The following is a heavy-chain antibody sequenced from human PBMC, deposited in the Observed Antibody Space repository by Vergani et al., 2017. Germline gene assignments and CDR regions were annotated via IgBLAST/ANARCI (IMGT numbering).Heavy chain of an antibody. CDR1: GYSFTSYW. Sequence: EVQLVQSGAEVKKPGESLKISCKGSGYSFTSYWIAWVRQMPGKGLEWMGIIYPGDSDTRYSPSFQGQVTISADKSISTAYLQWSSWKASDTAMYYCARTYSSSSLGVDYWGQGTLVTVSS. D-gene: IGHD6-6*01. J-gene: IGHJ4*02. CDR2: IYPGDSDT. CDR3: ARTYSSSSLGVDY. V-gene: IGHV5-51*01.